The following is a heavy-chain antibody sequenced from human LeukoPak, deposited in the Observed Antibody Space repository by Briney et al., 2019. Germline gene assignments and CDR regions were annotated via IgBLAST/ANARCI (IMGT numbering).Heavy chain of an antibody. V-gene: IGHV1-69*13. CDR1: GGSFGSYA. CDR2: VIPIFGKT. D-gene: IGHD2-2*01. CDR3: ARDSHCSSTSCYAEAFDI. Sequence: GASVKVSCKASGGSFGSYAFTWVRQAPGQGLEWMGGVIPIFGKTNYAQKFQGRVTITADESTSTAYMELSSLRSEDTAVYYCARDSHCSSTSCYAEAFDIWGQGTMVTVSS. J-gene: IGHJ3*02.